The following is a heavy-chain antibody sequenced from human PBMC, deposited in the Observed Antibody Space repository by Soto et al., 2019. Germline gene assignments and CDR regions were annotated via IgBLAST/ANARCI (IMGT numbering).Heavy chain of an antibody. CDR2: ISGSGGST. D-gene: IGHD3-16*01. V-gene: IGHV3-23*01. CDR3: AKDSGGYYDYIWGPPPVYMDV. CDR1: GFTFRSYA. Sequence: PGGSQRLSCAASGFTFRSYAMSWVRQAPGKGLEWVSAISGSGGSTYYADSVKGRFTISRDNSKNTLYLQMNSLRAEDTAVYYCAKDSGGYYDYIWGPPPVYMDVWGKGTTVTVSS. J-gene: IGHJ6*03.